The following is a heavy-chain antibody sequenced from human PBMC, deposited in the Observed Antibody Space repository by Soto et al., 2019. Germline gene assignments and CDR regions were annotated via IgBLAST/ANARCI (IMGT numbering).Heavy chain of an antibody. V-gene: IGHV3-30-3*01. CDR1: GFTFSRFA. CDR2: ISKDGSVK. J-gene: IGHJ4*02. D-gene: IGHD3-10*01. Sequence: PGGSLRLSCAASGFTFSRFAIHWVRQAPGKGLEWVAVISKDGSVKYYADSVKGRFTISRDNSESTLFLQMNSLTNEDTAVYHCARSRSGAVPDSLGFWGQGTLVTAPQ. CDR3: ARSRSGAVPDSLGF.